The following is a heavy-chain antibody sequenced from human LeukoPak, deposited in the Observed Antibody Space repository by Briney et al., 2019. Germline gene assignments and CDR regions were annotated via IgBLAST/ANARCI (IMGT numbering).Heavy chain of an antibody. CDR3: ARVNYYDSSGYH. Sequence: SVKVSCKASGGTFSSYAISWVRQAPAQGLEWMGGIIPIFGTANYAQTFQGRVTITADKSTSTAYMELSSLRSEDTAVYYCARVNYYDSSGYHWGQGTLVTVSS. CDR2: IIPIFGTA. J-gene: IGHJ4*02. V-gene: IGHV1-69*06. CDR1: GGTFSSYA. D-gene: IGHD3-22*01.